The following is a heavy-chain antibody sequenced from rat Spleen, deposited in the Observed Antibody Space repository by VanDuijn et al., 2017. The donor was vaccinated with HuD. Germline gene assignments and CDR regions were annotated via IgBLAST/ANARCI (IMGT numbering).Heavy chain of an antibody. Sequence: EVQLVESGGGLVQPGRSLKLSCAASGFTFSDYYMAWVRQAPKKGLEWVATISYGDSSGHSGTYYRDSVKGRCTISRDNAKSTLSLQMDSLRSEDTATYYCARRHYGYTDYFDYWGQGVMVTVSS. CDR2: ISYGDSSGHSGT. CDR3: ARRHYGYTDYFDY. J-gene: IGHJ2*01. CDR1: GFTFSDYY. V-gene: IGHV5-7*01. D-gene: IGHD1-9*01.